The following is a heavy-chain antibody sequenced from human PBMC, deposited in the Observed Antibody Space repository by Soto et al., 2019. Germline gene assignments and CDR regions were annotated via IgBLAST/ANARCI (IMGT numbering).Heavy chain of an antibody. J-gene: IGHJ6*02. V-gene: IGHV3-48*03. Sequence: PGGSLRLSCAASGFTFSSYEMNWVRQAPGKGLEWVSYISSSGSTIYYADSVKGRFTISRDNAKNSLYLQMNSLRAEDTAVYYCARDQLLYSYYNMDVWGQGTTVTVS. CDR3: ARDQLLYSYYNMDV. D-gene: IGHD1-26*01. CDR1: GFTFSSYE. CDR2: ISSSGSTI.